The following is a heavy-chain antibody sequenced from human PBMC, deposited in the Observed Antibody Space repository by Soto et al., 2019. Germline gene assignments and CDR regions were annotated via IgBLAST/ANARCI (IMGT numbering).Heavy chain of an antibody. J-gene: IGHJ4*02. CDR2: INSDGSST. D-gene: IGHD3-3*01. CDR3: ARDLPTIFGVDRRGY. Sequence: GGSLRLSCAASGFTFSSYWMHWVRQAPGKGLVWVSRINSDGSSTSYADSVKGRFTISRDNAKNTLYLQMNSLRAEDTAVYYCARDLPTIFGVDRRGYWGQGTLVTVSS. CDR1: GFTFSSYW. V-gene: IGHV3-74*01.